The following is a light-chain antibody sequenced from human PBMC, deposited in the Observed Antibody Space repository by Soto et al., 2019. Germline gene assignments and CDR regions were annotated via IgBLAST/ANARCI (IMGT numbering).Light chain of an antibody. V-gene: IGLV2-14*01. J-gene: IGLJ3*02. CDR2: EVS. CDR3: SSYTSSSTRV. CDR1: SSDVGGYNY. Sequence: QSALTQPASVSGSPGQSITISCTGTSSDVGGYNYVSWYQQHPGKAPKLMIYEVSNRPSGVSNRSSGSKSGNTASLTISGLHAEDEADYYCSSYTSSSTRVFGGGTKVTVL.